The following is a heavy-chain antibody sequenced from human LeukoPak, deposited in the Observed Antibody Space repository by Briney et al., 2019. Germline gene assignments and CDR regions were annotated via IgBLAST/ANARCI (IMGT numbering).Heavy chain of an antibody. CDR2: ISTSSSYI. CDR1: GFTFTSYN. D-gene: IGHD4-23*01. CDR3: AKTVVTPVNAFDI. J-gene: IGHJ3*02. Sequence: GGSLRLSCAASGFTFTSYNMSWVRQAPGKGLEWVSSISTSSSYIYYADSVKGRFTISRDNAKNSLYLQMNSLRAEDTAVYYCAKTVVTPVNAFDIWGQGTMVTVSS. V-gene: IGHV3-21*01.